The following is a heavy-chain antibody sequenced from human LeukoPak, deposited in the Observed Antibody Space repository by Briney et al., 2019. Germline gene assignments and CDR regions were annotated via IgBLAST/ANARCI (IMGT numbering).Heavy chain of an antibody. J-gene: IGHJ4*02. V-gene: IGHV3-7*01. CDR3: ARTYSSSWYQDGY. CDR2: IKQDGSEK. CDR1: GFTFSSYW. Sequence: GGSLRLSCAASGFTFSSYWMSWVRQAPGKGLEWVANIKQDGSEKYYVDSVKGRFTISRDNAKNSLYLQMNSLRAEDTAVYYCARTYSSSWYQDGYWGQGTLVTVSS. D-gene: IGHD6-13*01.